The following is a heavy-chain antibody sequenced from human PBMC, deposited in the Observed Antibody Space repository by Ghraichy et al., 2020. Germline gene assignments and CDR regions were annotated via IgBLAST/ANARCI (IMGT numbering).Heavy chain of an antibody. D-gene: IGHD3-3*01. V-gene: IGHV4-59*01. CDR2: IYYSGST. CDR1: GGSISSYY. J-gene: IGHJ6*03. CDR3: ARNGGDYDFWSGYFELSYYMDV. Sequence: SETLSLTCTVSGGSISSYYWSWIRQPPGKGLEWIGYIYYSGSTNYNPSLKSRVTISVDTSKNQFSLKLSSVTAADTAVYYCARNGGDYDFWSGYFELSYYMDVWGKGTTVTVSS.